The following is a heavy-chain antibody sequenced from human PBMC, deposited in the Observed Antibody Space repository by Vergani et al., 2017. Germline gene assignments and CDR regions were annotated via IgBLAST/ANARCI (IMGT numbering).Heavy chain of an antibody. CDR1: GYTFTGYY. Sequence: QVQLVQSGAEVKKPGASVKVSCKASGYTFTGYYMHWVRQAPGQGLEWMGWINPNSGGTNYAQKFQGRVTMTRDTSISTAYMELSRLRSDDTAVYYCARVEQWRGGYYYYGMDVCGQGTTVTVSS. D-gene: IGHD6-19*01. CDR2: INPNSGGT. J-gene: IGHJ6*02. V-gene: IGHV1-2*02. CDR3: ARVEQWRGGYYYYGMDV.